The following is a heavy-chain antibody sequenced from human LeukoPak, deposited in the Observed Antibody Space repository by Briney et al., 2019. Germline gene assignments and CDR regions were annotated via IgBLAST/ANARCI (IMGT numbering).Heavy chain of an antibody. J-gene: IGHJ4*02. CDR1: GYSFSRYA. CDR3: AREGSYGDYLTLDY. D-gene: IGHD4-17*01. CDR2: IRPYNDDT. V-gene: IGHV1-18*04. Sequence: GASVKLSCKTSGYSFSRYAITWLRQTPGQGLEWMGWIRPYNDDTNYAQNFQASVAMTADTSTKTVYMELRSLTSDDTAVYFCAREGSYGDYLTLDYWGQGTLVTVSS.